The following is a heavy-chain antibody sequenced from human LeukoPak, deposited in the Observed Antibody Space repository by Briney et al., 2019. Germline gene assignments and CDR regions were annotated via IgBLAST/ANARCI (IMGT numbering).Heavy chain of an antibody. Sequence: GGSLRLSCAASGFFFSNYDMNWVRQAPGSGLDWVSGLSGSGGSTFYADSVKGRFTISRDNSKNTVYLQMNSPRGEDTAMHYCARGVTVTTDFWGQGTLVTVSS. CDR3: ARGVTVTTDF. D-gene: IGHD4-17*01. CDR1: GFFFSNYD. V-gene: IGHV3-23*01. J-gene: IGHJ4*02. CDR2: LSGSGGST.